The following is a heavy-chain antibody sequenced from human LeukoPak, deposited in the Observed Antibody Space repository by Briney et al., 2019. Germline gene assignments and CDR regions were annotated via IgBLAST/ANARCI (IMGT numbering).Heavy chain of an antibody. CDR3: ARGRRIAARSGGWFDP. CDR1: GGSFSGYY. J-gene: IGHJ5*02. Sequence: PSQTLSLTCAVYGGSFSGYYWSWIRQPPGKGLEWIGEINHSGSTNYNPSLKSRVTISVDTSKNQFSLKLSSVTAADTAVYYCARGRRIAARSGGWFDPWGQGTLVTVSS. CDR2: INHSGST. V-gene: IGHV4-34*01. D-gene: IGHD6-6*01.